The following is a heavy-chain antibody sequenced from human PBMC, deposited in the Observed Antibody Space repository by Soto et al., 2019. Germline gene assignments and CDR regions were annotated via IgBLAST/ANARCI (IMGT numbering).Heavy chain of an antibody. D-gene: IGHD5-12*01. V-gene: IGHV1-3*05. CDR3: ARVSGYYFLDY. J-gene: IGHJ4*02. Sequence: QVQLVQSGAEEKKPGASVKVSCKASGYTFTNYAMHWVRQAPGQRLEWMGWINAGNGNTKYSQKFRGRVTITSDTSASTAYMELSSLRSEDTAVYYCARVSGYYFLDYWAREPWSPSPQ. CDR2: INAGNGNT. CDR1: GYTFTNYA.